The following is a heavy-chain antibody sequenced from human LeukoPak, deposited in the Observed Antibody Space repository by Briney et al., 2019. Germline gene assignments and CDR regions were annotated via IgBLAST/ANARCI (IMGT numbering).Heavy chain of an antibody. CDR3: ARVSGPGMNEYFHL. V-gene: IGHV3-74*01. CDR2: INNDGSTT. D-gene: IGHD3-10*01. Sequence: GGSLRLSCAASGFTFSEARMHWVRQAPGKGLLWVSRINNDGSTTRYADSVKSRFTISRDNAKNTLYLQMNSLRAEDTAVYYCARVSGPGMNEYFHLWGQGTLVTVSS. J-gene: IGHJ1*01. CDR1: GFTFSEAR.